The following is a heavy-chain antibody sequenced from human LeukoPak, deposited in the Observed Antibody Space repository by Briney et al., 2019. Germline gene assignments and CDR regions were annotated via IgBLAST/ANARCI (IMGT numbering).Heavy chain of an antibody. V-gene: IGHV3-53*01. J-gene: IGHJ5*02. D-gene: IGHD1-26*01. CDR2: IYSGGST. Sequence: GGSLRLSCAASGFTVSSNYMSWVRQAPGKGLEWVSVIYSGGSTYYADSVKGRFTISRDNSKNALYLQMNSLRAEDTAVYYCARSWELLVFDPWGQRTLVTVSS. CDR1: GFTVSSNY. CDR3: ARSWELLVFDP.